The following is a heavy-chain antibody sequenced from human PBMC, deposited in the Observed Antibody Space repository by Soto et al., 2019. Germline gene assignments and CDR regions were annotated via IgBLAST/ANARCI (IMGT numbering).Heavy chain of an antibody. CDR3: ARSPRSSPYFDY. J-gene: IGHJ4*02. CDR2: IYPGDQET. Sequence: GESLKISCKGSGYSLTNYWIGWVRQMPGKGLEWMGIIYPGDQETRYSPSFHGKVTISADKSINTAYLQWNSLEASDTAFYFCARSPRSSPYFDYWGQGALVTVSS. V-gene: IGHV5-51*01. D-gene: IGHD6-13*01. CDR1: GYSLTNYW.